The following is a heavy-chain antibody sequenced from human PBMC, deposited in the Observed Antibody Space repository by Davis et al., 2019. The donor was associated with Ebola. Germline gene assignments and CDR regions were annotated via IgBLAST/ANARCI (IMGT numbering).Heavy chain of an antibody. CDR3: ARGPDSSSHYYGMDV. Sequence: ASVKVSCKASGYTFTSYAMHWVRQAPGQRLEWMGWINAGNGNTKYSQKFQGRVTITRDTSASIVYMELSSLRSEDTAVYYCARGPDSSSHYYGMDVWGKGTTVTVSS. CDR2: INAGNGNT. D-gene: IGHD6-6*01. J-gene: IGHJ6*04. CDR1: GYTFTSYA. V-gene: IGHV1-3*01.